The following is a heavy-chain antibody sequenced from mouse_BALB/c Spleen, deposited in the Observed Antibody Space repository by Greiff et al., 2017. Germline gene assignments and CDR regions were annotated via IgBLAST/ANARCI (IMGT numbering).Heavy chain of an antibody. CDR3: ARGGSSYAMDY. D-gene: IGHD3-1*01. CDR2: ISCYNGAT. Sequence: LVKTGASVKISCKASGYSFTGYYMHWVKQSHGKSLEWIGYISCYNGATSYNQQFKGKATFTVDNSSSTAYMQFNSLTSEDSAVYYCARGGSSYAMDYWGQGTSVTVSS. J-gene: IGHJ4*01. CDR1: GYSFTGYY. V-gene: IGHV1S34*01.